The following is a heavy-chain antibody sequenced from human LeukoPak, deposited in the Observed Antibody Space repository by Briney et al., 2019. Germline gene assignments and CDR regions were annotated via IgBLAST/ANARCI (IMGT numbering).Heavy chain of an antibody. V-gene: IGHV1-2*02. CDR2: INPNSGGT. J-gene: IGHJ2*01. D-gene: IGHD2-8*01. CDR1: GYTFTGKF. Sequence: ASVKVSCTASGYTFTGKFLHWVRQAPGQGLEWMGWINPNSGGTNYAQKFQGRVTMTRDTSISTAYMELSRLRSDDTAVYYCARGLNWYFDLWGRGTLVTVSS. CDR3: ARGLNWYFDL.